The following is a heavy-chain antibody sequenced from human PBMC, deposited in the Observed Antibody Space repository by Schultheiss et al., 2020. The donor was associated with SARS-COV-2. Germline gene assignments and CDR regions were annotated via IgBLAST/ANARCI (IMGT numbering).Heavy chain of an antibody. D-gene: IGHD6-19*01. CDR3: ARVQVAVAFDI. Sequence: SQTLSLTCTVSGGSISSYYWSWIRQPPGKGLEWIGYIYYSGSTNYNPSLKSRVTISVDTSKNQFSLKLSSVTAADTAVYYCARVQVAVAFDIWGQGTMVTVSS. J-gene: IGHJ3*02. CDR1: GGSISSYY. CDR2: IYYSGST. V-gene: IGHV4-59*01.